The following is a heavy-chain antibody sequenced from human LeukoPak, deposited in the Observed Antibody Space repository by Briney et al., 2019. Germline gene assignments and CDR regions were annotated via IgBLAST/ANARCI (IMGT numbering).Heavy chain of an antibody. Sequence: SETLSLTCTVSGGSISSYYWSWIRQPPGKGLEWIGYIYYSGSTNYNPSLKSRVTISVDTSKNQFSLKLSSVTAADTAVYYCARHAGGYSYGDFDYWGQGTLVTVSS. D-gene: IGHD5-18*01. CDR3: ARHAGGYSYGDFDY. CDR1: GGSISSYY. J-gene: IGHJ4*02. V-gene: IGHV4-59*08. CDR2: IYYSGST.